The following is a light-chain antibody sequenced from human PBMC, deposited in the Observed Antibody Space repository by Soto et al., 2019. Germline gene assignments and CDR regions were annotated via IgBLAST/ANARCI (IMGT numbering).Light chain of an antibody. V-gene: IGKV3-15*01. CDR2: GAS. Sequence: EIVSTQSPGTLSLSPGERATLSCRASQSVSSNYLAWYQQRPGQAPRLLIYGASTRATGIPARFSGSGSGTEFTLTISSLQSEDFAVYYCQQYNNWPPITFGQGTRLEI. J-gene: IGKJ5*01. CDR1: QSVSSN. CDR3: QQYNNWPPIT.